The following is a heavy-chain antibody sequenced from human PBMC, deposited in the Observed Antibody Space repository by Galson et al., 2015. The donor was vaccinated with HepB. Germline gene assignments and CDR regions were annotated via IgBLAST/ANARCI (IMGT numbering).Heavy chain of an antibody. CDR3: ARDETTMARGVIHKWYSGN. Sequence: SLRLSCAATGFIFDDYDMSWIRQVPGKGLEWVSGINWNGGDPDSADSVNGRFTISRDNAENSLYLQMNSLSAEDTALYYCARDETTMARGVIHKWYSGNWGQGILVTVSS. J-gene: IGHJ4*02. CDR2: INWNGGDP. D-gene: IGHD3-10*01. CDR1: GFIFDDYD. V-gene: IGHV3-20*04.